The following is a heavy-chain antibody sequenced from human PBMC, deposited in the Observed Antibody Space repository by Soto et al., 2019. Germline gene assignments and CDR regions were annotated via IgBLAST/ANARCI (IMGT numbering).Heavy chain of an antibody. CDR3: AKSGAKGRSEYYGSGSSSVQLWFDP. CDR1: GFTFSSYA. Sequence: GGSLRLSCAASGFTFSSYAMSWVRQAPGKGLEWVSAISGSGGSTYYADSVKGRFTISRDNSKNTLYLQMNSLRAEDTAVYYCAKSGAKGRSEYYGSGSSSVQLWFDPWGQGTLVTVSS. J-gene: IGHJ5*02. V-gene: IGHV3-23*01. CDR2: ISGSGGST. D-gene: IGHD3-10*01.